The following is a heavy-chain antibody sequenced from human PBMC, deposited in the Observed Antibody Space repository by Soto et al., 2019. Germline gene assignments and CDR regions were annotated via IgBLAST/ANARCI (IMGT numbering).Heavy chain of an antibody. J-gene: IGHJ3*02. V-gene: IGHV1-69*13. CDR2: IIPIFGTA. CDR3: ARAHIVVVTATRRDAFDI. D-gene: IGHD2-21*02. Sequence: SVKVSCKASGGTFSSYAISWVRQAPGQGLEWMGGIIPIFGTANYAQKFQGRVTITADESTSTAYMELSSLRSEDTAVYYCARAHIVVVTATRRDAFDIWGQGTMVTVSS. CDR1: GGTFSSYA.